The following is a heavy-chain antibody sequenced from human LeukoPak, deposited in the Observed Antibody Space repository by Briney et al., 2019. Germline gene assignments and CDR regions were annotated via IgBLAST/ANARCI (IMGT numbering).Heavy chain of an antibody. D-gene: IGHD2-8*01. CDR3: ARGGRVLFGY. V-gene: IGHV4-39*07. Sequence: SETLSLTCTVSGGSISSSSYYWSWIRQPPGKGLEWIGEINHSGSTNYNPSLKSRVTISVDTSKNQFSLKLSSVTAADTAVYYCARGGRVLFGYWGQGTLVTVSS. J-gene: IGHJ4*02. CDR2: INHSGST. CDR1: GGSISSSSYY.